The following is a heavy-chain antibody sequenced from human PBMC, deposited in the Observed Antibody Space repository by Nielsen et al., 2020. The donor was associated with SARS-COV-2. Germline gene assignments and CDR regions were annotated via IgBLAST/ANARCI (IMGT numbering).Heavy chain of an antibody. CDR2: INPNSGGT. D-gene: IGHD6-19*01. V-gene: IGHV1-2*06. J-gene: IGHJ6*02. CDR3: ARREGGVSGWYPYHYYYALDV. Sequence: WVRQAPGQGLEWMGRINPNSGGTNYAQKFQGRVTLTSDTSVNTAYLELSSLRSDDTAVYYCARREGGVSGWYPYHYYYALDVWGQGTTVTVSS.